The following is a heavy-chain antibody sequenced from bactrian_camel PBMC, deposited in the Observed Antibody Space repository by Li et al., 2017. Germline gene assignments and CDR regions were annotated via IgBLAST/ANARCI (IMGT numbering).Heavy chain of an antibody. J-gene: IGHJ4*01. Sequence: VQLVESGGGSVQEGQSLKLSCAISGYATSHYCIAWFRLSSGKECEEVAHIYARNGRSDVADSVKGRFTVPKDSTKNTLILQMNSLKSEDTASYICAAEVKYGPYCVLSAVAEYDSWGQGTQVTVS. CDR1: GYATSHYC. V-gene: IGHV3-3*01. CDR3: AAEVKYGPYCVLSAVAEYDS. CDR2: IYARNGRS. D-gene: IGHD6*01.